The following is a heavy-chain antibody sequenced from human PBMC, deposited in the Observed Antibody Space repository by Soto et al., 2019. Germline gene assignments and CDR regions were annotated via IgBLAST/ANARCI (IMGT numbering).Heavy chain of an antibody. J-gene: IGHJ4*01. D-gene: IGHD1-26*01. V-gene: IGHV3-72*01. CDR3: ARDSGKGAYFDY. CDR1: GFTFSDHY. Sequence: EVQLVESGGGLVQPGGSQRLSFAASGFTFSDHYMDWVRQAPGKGLEWVGRIRNKANSYTTDYAASVKGRFTISRDDSKDSLYLQMNSLKTEDTAIYYCARDSGKGAYFDYWGHGTLATVSS. CDR2: IRNKANSYTT.